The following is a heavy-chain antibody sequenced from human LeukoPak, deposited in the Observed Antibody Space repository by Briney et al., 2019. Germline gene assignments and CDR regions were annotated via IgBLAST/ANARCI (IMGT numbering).Heavy chain of an antibody. CDR3: ARDPLTSYSSGWYISAFDI. CDR1: GFTFSSYS. Sequence: PGGSLRLSCAASGFTFSSYSMNWVRQAPGEGLEWVSSISSSSSYIYYADSVKDRFTISRDNAKNSLYLQMNSLRAEDTAVYYCARDPLTSYSSGWYISAFDIWGQGTMVTVSS. D-gene: IGHD6-19*01. CDR2: ISSSSSYI. V-gene: IGHV3-21*01. J-gene: IGHJ3*02.